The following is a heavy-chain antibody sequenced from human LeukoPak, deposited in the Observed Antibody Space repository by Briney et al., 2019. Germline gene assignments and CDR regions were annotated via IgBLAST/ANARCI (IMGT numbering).Heavy chain of an antibody. CDR3: ARDLAVLRYFDWYDLFDY. CDR2: ISAYNGST. CDR1: GYTFTSYG. J-gene: IGHJ4*02. Sequence: ASVKVSCKASGYTFTSYGISWVRQAPGQGLEWMGWISAYNGSTNYAQKLQGRVTMTTDTSTSTAYMELRSLRSDDTAVYYCARDLAVLRYFDWYDLFDYWGQGTLVTVSS. D-gene: IGHD3-9*01. V-gene: IGHV1-18*01.